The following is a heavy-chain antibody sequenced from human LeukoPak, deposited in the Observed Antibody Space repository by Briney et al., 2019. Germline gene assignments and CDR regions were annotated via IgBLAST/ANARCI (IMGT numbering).Heavy chain of an antibody. Sequence: SETLSLTCTVSGGSISSYYWSWIRQPPGKGLEWIGHIYYSGSTNYNPSLKSRVTISVDTSKNQFSLKLSSVTAADTAVYYCARGTLAPNWFDPWGQGTLVTVSS. CDR1: GGSISSYY. CDR3: ARGTLAPNWFDP. CDR2: IYYSGST. J-gene: IGHJ5*02. V-gene: IGHV4-59*01.